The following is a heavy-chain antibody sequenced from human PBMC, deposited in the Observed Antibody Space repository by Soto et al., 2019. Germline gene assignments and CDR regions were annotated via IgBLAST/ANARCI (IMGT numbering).Heavy chain of an antibody. J-gene: IGHJ4*02. D-gene: IGHD3-22*01. CDR2: IYPGDSDS. CDR3: ARRSGYDSSGYYYVVEPFDY. CDR1: GYSFTNYW. Sequence: PGESLKISCKGSGYSFTNYWIGWVRQMPGKGLEWMGTIYPGDSDSRYSPSFQGQVTISVDKSINTAFLQWSSLKASDTAMYYCARRSGYDSSGYYYVVEPFDYWGQGTLVTV. V-gene: IGHV5-51*01.